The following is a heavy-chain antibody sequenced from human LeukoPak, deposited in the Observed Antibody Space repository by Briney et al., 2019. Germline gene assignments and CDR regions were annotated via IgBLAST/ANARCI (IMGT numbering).Heavy chain of an antibody. J-gene: IGHJ4*02. Sequence: GGSLRLSCAVSGFSFTNYWMHWVRQAPGKGLEWVGRTKNKANSYTTEYAASVKGRFTISRDDSKSSLYLQMNSLRTEDTAVYYCVSWISGHGYWGQGTLVTVSS. CDR2: TKNKANSYTT. V-gene: IGHV3-72*01. CDR3: VSWISGHGY. CDR1: GFSFTNYW. D-gene: IGHD1-26*01.